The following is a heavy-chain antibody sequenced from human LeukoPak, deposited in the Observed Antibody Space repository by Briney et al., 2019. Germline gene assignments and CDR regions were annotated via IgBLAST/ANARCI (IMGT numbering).Heavy chain of an antibody. J-gene: IGHJ4*02. D-gene: IGHD5-18*01. Sequence: GESLKISCKGSGYSFTSYWIGWVRQLPGKGLEWMGIIYPGDSDTKYSPSFQGQVTISADKSISTAYLQWSSLKASDTAMYYCARASIEYSYAPFDYWGQGTLVTVSS. V-gene: IGHV5-51*01. CDR3: ARASIEYSYAPFDY. CDR1: GYSFTSYW. CDR2: IYPGDSDT.